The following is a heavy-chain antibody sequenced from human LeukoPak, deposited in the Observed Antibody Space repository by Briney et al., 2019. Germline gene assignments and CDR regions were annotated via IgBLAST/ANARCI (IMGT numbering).Heavy chain of an antibody. Sequence: GGSLRLSCIASGFNMSDYWMSWVRQAPGKGLEWVANIKQDGSEIYSGDSLKGRFTISRDNAKNPLYLQMNSLRGEDTAVYYCARDIDWLDCWGQGTLVTVSS. CDR1: GFNMSDYW. CDR2: IKQDGSEI. V-gene: IGHV3-7*01. D-gene: IGHD2-15*01. J-gene: IGHJ5*01. CDR3: ARDIDWLDC.